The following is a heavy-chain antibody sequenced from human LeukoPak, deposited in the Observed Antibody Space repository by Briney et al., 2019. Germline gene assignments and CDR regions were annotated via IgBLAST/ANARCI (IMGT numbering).Heavy chain of an antibody. D-gene: IGHD3-10*01. CDR3: ATDPFTMVRGPNYGMDV. V-gene: IGHV1-24*01. J-gene: IGHJ6*02. CDR1: GYTLTELS. Sequence: ASVKVSCKVSGYTLTELSMHWVRQAPGKGLEWMGGFDPEDGETIYAQKFQGRVTMTEDTSTDTAYMELSSLRSEDTAVYYCATDPFTMVRGPNYGMDVWGQGTTVTVSS. CDR2: FDPEDGET.